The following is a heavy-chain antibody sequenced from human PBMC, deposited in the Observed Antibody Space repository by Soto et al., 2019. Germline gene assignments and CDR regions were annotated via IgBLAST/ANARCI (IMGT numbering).Heavy chain of an antibody. CDR2: AIPALGKT. J-gene: IGHJ6*02. V-gene: IGHV1-69*10. D-gene: IGHD3-10*01. CDR3: ARGPFRPSAMDV. CDR1: GDNFKKNV. Sequence: SVKVSCKTSGDNFKKNVFTWVRQAPGQGLEWMGGAIPALGKTHYIEKFQGRVTITVVDATRTVYMEVRDLTSEDTAIYYCARGPFRPSAMDVWGQGTTVTVSS.